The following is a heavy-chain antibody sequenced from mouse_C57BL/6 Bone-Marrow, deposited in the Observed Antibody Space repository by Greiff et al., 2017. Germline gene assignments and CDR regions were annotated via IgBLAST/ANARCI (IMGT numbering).Heavy chain of an antibody. J-gene: IGHJ2*01. CDR2: ISSGGRYT. Sequence: EVPVVESGGDLVKPGGSLKLSCAASGFTFSSYGMSWVRQTPDKRLEWVATISSGGRYTYYPDSVKGRFTISRDNAKNTLYLQMSSLKSEDTAMYYCARHPYRGYFDYWGQGTTLTVSS. D-gene: IGHD2-10*01. V-gene: IGHV5-6*01. CDR1: GFTFSSYG. CDR3: ARHPYRGYFDY.